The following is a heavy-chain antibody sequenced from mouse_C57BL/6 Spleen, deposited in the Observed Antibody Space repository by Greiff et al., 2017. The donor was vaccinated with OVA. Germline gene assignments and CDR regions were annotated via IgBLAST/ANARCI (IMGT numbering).Heavy chain of an antibody. Sequence: QVQLQQSGPELVKPGASVKISCKASGYSFTSYYIHRVKQRPGQGLEWIGWIYPGSGNTKYNEKFKGKATLTADTSSSTAYMQLSSLTSEDSAVYYCAREGDGNYGYFDVWGTGTTVTVSS. CDR1: GYSFTSYY. CDR3: AREGDGNYGYFDV. CDR2: IYPGSGNT. V-gene: IGHV1-66*01. J-gene: IGHJ1*03. D-gene: IGHD2-1*01.